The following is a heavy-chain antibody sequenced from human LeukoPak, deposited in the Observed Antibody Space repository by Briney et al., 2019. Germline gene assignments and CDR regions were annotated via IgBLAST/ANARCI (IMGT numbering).Heavy chain of an antibody. CDR3: ATSRQLLDNWFDP. J-gene: IGHJ5*02. CDR2: MYTSGST. Sequence: SETLSLTCTVSGGSISSYYWTWIRQSAGKGLEWIGRMYTSGSTKYSPSFESRVTMSGDASKNQFSLKLSSVTAADTAVYYCATSRQLLDNWFDPWGQGTLVTVSS. CDR1: GGSISSYY. D-gene: IGHD2-2*01. V-gene: IGHV4-4*07.